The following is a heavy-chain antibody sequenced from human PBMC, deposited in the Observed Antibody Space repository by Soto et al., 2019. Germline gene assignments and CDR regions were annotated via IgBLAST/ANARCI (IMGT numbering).Heavy chain of an antibody. D-gene: IGHD6-13*01. Sequence: ASVKVSCKASGYTFTSYGISWVRQAPGQGLEWMGWISAYNGNTNYAQKLQGRVTMTTDTSTSTAYMELRSLRSDDTAVYYCARDSPGVAAARKGPRMDVWGQGTTVKVSS. CDR2: ISAYNGNT. J-gene: IGHJ6*02. CDR3: ARDSPGVAAARKGPRMDV. V-gene: IGHV1-18*04. CDR1: GYTFTSYG.